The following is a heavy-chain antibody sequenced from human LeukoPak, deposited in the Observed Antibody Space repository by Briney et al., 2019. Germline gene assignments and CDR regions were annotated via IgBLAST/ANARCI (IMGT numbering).Heavy chain of an antibody. CDR3: ASENCSSTSRPLVC. Sequence: GGSLRLSCAASGFTFSSYSMNWVRQAPGKGLEWVSSISSSSSYIYYADSVKGRFTISRDNAKNSLYLQMNSLRAEDTAVYYCASENCSSTSRPLVCWGQGTLVTVSS. CDR2: ISSSSSYI. D-gene: IGHD2-2*01. V-gene: IGHV3-21*01. CDR1: GFTFSSYS. J-gene: IGHJ4*02.